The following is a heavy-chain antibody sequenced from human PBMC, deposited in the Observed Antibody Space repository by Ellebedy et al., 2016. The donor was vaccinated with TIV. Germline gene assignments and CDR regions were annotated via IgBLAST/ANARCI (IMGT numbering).Heavy chain of an antibody. J-gene: IGHJ4*02. CDR2: IWYDGSHE. Sequence: GESLKISXGASGFTFSSYGMHWVRQAPGKGLEWVSLIWYDGSHEYYADSVKGRFTISRDNSKNMLYPQMNSLRAEDTALYYCARAAVSGTSDYWGRGTLVTVSS. V-gene: IGHV3-33*01. CDR3: ARAAVSGTSDY. D-gene: IGHD6-19*01. CDR1: GFTFSSYG.